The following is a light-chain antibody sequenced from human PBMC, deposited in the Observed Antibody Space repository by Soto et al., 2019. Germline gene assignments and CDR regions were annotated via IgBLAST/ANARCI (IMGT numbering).Light chain of an antibody. CDR1: SGRIASNY. Sequence: NFILTQPHSVSGSPGKTVTISCTRSSGRIASNYVQWYQQRPGSSPTTVICENNQRPSGVPDRFSGSIDSSSNSASLTISGLETEDEADYYCQSYDDTNHWVFGGGTKLTVL. CDR3: QSYDDTNHWV. J-gene: IGLJ3*02. CDR2: ENN. V-gene: IGLV6-57*01.